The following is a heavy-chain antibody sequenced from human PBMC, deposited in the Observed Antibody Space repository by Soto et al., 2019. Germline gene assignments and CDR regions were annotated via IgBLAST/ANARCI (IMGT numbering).Heavy chain of an antibody. J-gene: IGHJ3*02. CDR1: VFTFSSYA. D-gene: IGHD5-12*01. CDR3: ERDRGDIGAFDI. CDR2: ISYDGSNK. V-gene: IGHV3-30-3*01. Sequence: QVKLVESGGGVVPRGRSLRLSCAASVFTFSSYALHWVRQAPGKGLEWVAVISYDGSNKYYADSVKGRFTISRNNYKNTLYLQMNSLIAEDTAVYYCERDRGDIGAFDIWGQGTMVTVSS.